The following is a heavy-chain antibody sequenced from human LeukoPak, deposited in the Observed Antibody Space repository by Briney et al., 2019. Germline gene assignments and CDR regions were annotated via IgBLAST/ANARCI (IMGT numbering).Heavy chain of an antibody. J-gene: IGHJ5*02. CDR2: IYYSGST. V-gene: IGHV4-39*07. CDR3: AREDQGARTHLYLASGWFDP. CDR1: GGSISSSSYY. Sequence: SETLSLTCTVSGGSISSSSYYWGWIRQPPGKGLEWIGSIYYSGSTNYNPSLKSRVTISVDTSKNQFSLKLSSVTAADTAVYYCAREDQGARTHLYLASGWFDPWGQGTLVTVSS. D-gene: IGHD3-10*01.